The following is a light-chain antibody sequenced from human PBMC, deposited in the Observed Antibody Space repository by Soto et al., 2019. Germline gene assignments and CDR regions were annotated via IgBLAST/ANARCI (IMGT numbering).Light chain of an antibody. CDR2: VNSDGSH. J-gene: IGLJ2*01. CDR3: QTSGTGIYVV. Sequence: QLVLTQSPSASASLGASVKLTCTLTSGHSTYAIAWHQQQPEKGPRYLMKVNSDGSHTKGDGIPDRFSGSSSGAERYLTISSLQSEDEADYYSQTSGTGIYVVFGGGTKLTVL. CDR1: SGHSTYA. V-gene: IGLV4-69*01.